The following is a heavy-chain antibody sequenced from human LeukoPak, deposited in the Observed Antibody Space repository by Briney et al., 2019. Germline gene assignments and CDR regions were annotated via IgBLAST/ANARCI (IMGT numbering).Heavy chain of an antibody. D-gene: IGHD2-8*01. V-gene: IGHV5-51*01. CDR3: ARRKGHDVNNGGYIFDY. J-gene: IGHJ4*02. CDR1: GYSFTGYW. Sequence: GESLKISCQGFGYSFTGYWIAWVRQMPGKGLEWMGIIYPGDSDTRYSPAFQGQVTISADKSIDTAYLQWSSLKASDTAMYYCARRKGHDVNNGGYIFDYWGQGSLVTVSS. CDR2: IYPGDSDT.